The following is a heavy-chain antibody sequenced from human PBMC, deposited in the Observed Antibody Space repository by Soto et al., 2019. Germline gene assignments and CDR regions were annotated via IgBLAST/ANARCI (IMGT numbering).Heavy chain of an antibody. V-gene: IGHV3-53*01. CDR3: ARVPFY. Sequence: GGSLRLSCAVSGFTVSSNYMNWVRQAPGKGLEWVSVIYSGGSTYYADSVKGRFTISRDNSKNTLYLQMNSLRAEDTAVYYCARVPFYWGQGTLVTVSS. J-gene: IGHJ4*02. CDR1: GFTVSSNY. CDR2: IYSGGST. D-gene: IGHD3-16*01.